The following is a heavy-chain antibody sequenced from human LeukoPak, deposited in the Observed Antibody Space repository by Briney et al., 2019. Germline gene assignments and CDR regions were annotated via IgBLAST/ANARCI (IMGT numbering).Heavy chain of an antibody. CDR3: AKGDKPVIAMVKFDY. CDR1: GGSISSSSYY. D-gene: IGHD5-18*01. J-gene: IGHJ4*02. Sequence: PSETLSLTCTVSGGSISSSSYYWGWIRQPPGKGLEWVSGISGSGTNTYYADSVKGRFTISRDNSKNTLYMQMNSLRAEDTAVYYCAKGDKPVIAMVKFDYWGQGTLVTVSS. V-gene: IGHV3-23*01. CDR2: ISGSGTNT.